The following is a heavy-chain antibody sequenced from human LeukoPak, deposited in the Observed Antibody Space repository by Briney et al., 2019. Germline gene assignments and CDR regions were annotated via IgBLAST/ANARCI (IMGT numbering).Heavy chain of an antibody. Sequence: GGSLRLSCAASKFTFSSHWMRWVRQAPGEGLEWVAYMNKLGNEKNYLDSVKGRFTISRDNDKNSLYLKMNSLRAEDTAVYYCARGTYYYEFWGQGTLVIVSS. CDR1: KFTFSSHW. J-gene: IGHJ4*02. CDR3: ARGTYYYEF. CDR2: MNKLGNEK. V-gene: IGHV3-7*04. D-gene: IGHD3-16*01.